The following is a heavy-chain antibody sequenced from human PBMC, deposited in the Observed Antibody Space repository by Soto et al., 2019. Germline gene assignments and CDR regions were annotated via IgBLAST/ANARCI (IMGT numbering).Heavy chain of an antibody. J-gene: IGHJ4*02. Sequence: QVQLQESGPGLVKPSQTLSLTCTVSGGSISSGNYYWSWIRQPPGKGLEWIGFISYGGSTYYSASLKSRFTISVDTSKNQISLNLSFVTAADTAVYYCATMGTPATGLYYFDYWGQGTLVTVSS. D-gene: IGHD1-7*01. CDR2: ISYGGST. CDR3: ATMGTPATGLYYFDY. CDR1: GGSISSGNYY. V-gene: IGHV4-30-4*01.